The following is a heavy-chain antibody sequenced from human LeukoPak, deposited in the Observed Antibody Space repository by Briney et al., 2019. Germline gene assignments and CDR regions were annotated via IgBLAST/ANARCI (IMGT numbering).Heavy chain of an antibody. Sequence: ASVKVSCKASGYTFTGYYMHWVRQAPGQGLEWMGWINPNSGGTNYAQKFQGRVTMTRDTSISTAYMALSRLRSDDTAVYYCARSGSGYYFIDYWGQGTLVTVSS. CDR3: ARSGSGYYFIDY. CDR1: GYTFTGYY. V-gene: IGHV1-2*02. D-gene: IGHD3-22*01. J-gene: IGHJ4*02. CDR2: INPNSGGT.